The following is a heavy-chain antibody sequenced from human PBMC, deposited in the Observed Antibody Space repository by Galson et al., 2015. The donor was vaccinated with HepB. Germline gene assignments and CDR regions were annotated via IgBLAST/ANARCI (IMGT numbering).Heavy chain of an antibody. Sequence: SVKVSCKASGGTFSTYAISWVRQAPGQGLEWMGGIIPIFGTGNYPQKFQGRVTITADESTSTAYMELSSLRSEDTAVYYCARDKRPRVGATPWSFDYWGQGTLVTVSS. CDR2: IIPIFGTG. CDR1: GGTFSTYA. CDR3: ARDKRPRVGATPWSFDY. J-gene: IGHJ4*02. V-gene: IGHV1-69*13. D-gene: IGHD1-26*01.